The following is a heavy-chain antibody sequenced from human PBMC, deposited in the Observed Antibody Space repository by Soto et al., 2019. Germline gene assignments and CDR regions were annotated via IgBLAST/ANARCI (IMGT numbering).Heavy chain of an antibody. Sequence: GGSLRLSCAASGFTFSSYAMSWVRQAPGKGLEWVSAISGSGGSTYYADSVKGRFTISRDNSKNTLYLQMNSLRAEDTAVYYCAKDVEGLSSSTIFYYYNYGMDVWGQGTTVTVSS. CDR3: AKDVEGLSSSTIFYYYNYGMDV. CDR2: ISGSGGST. J-gene: IGHJ6*02. D-gene: IGHD6-13*01. CDR1: GFTFSSYA. V-gene: IGHV3-23*01.